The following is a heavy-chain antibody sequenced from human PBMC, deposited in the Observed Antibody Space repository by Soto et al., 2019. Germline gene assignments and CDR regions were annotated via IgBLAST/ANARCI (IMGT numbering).Heavy chain of an antibody. D-gene: IGHD3-10*01. CDR2: ISSDSIYT. CDR1: GFTFNDHY. CDR3: ARDSTGSGLDYGMDV. Sequence: QVQLVESGGGLVKPGGSLRLSCAASGFTFNDHYMTWIRQAPGKGLEWVSFISSDSIYTNSADSVKGRFTISRDKAKNLLYLQMSSLRVEDTAVYYCARDSTGSGLDYGMDVWGQGTTVAVSS. V-gene: IGHV3-11*06. J-gene: IGHJ6*02.